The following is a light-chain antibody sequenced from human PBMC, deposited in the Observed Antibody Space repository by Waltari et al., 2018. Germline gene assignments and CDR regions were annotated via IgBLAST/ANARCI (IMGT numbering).Light chain of an antibody. Sequence: DIQMTPSPSTLSASVGDRVTITCRASQSISSWLAWYQQKPGKAPKLLIYKASSLESGVPSRFSGSGSETEFTLTISSLQPDDFATYYCQQYKSYPLTFGGGTKVEIK. CDR2: KAS. CDR1: QSISSW. CDR3: QQYKSYPLT. J-gene: IGKJ4*01. V-gene: IGKV1-5*03.